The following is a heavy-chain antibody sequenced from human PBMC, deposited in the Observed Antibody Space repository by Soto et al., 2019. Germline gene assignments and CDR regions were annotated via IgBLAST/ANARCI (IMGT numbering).Heavy chain of an antibody. CDR3: AKVTSARVFYFGLDV. CDR2: ISGSAGRT. J-gene: IGHJ6*02. Sequence: PGGSLRLSCAASGFTFTSYAMSWVRQAPGKGLEWVSIISGSAGRTYYADSVKGRFSISRDNSKNTLYLRMNSLRAEDTAIYYCAKVTSARVFYFGLDVWGQGTTVTVSS. CDR1: GFTFTSYA. V-gene: IGHV3-23*01. D-gene: IGHD2-2*01.